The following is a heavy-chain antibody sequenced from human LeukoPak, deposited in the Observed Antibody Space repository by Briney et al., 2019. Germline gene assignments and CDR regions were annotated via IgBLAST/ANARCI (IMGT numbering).Heavy chain of an antibody. CDR1: GFIFSDFW. CDR2: IKTKAEGRTI. Sequence: GGSLRLSCAGSGFIFSDFWMSWVRQAPGKGLEWVARIKTKAEGRTIDYAAPVKGRFIISRDDSEKRLDLQMSSLKSEDTGVYYCTTDLDYWGQGNLVTVSS. CDR3: TTDLDY. J-gene: IGHJ4*02. V-gene: IGHV3-15*01.